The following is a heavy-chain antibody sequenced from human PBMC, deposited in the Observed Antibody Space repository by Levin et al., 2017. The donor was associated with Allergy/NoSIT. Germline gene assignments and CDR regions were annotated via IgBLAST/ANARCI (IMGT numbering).Heavy chain of an antibody. V-gene: IGHV5-51*01. CDR2: IYGDDSDT. J-gene: IGHJ3*01. CDR3: ARHLPSDAFDG. Sequence: HGESLKISCKASGYTFADYWIGWVRQMPGKGLQWMGIIYGDDSDTRYSPSFQGQVTMSIDKSISVAYLQWSRLKASDTAIYYCARHLPSDAFDGWGPGTVVTVSS. CDR1: GYTFADYW.